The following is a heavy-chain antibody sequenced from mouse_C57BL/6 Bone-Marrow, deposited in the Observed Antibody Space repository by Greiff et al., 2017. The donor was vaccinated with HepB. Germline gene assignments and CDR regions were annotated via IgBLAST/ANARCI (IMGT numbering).Heavy chain of an antibody. CDR1: GYSITSGYD. D-gene: IGHD1-1*01. V-gene: IGHV3-1*01. J-gene: IGHJ2*01. CDR3: ARAATVVATPYFDY. CDR2: ISYSGST. Sequence: DVKLQESGPGMVKPSQSLSLTCTVTGYSITSGYDWHWIRHFPGNKLEWMGYISYSGSTNYNPSLKSRISITHDTSKNHFFLKLNSVTTEDTATYYCARAATVVATPYFDYWGQGTTLTVSS.